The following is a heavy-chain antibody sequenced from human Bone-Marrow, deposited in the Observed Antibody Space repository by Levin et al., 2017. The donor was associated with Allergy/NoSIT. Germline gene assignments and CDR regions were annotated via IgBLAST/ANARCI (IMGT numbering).Heavy chain of an antibody. CDR1: GFTVSNSY. V-gene: IGHV3-53*01. CDR2: IYSGGTT. CDR3: ARDWGPSGCLH. J-gene: IGHJ4*02. D-gene: IGHD6-19*01. Sequence: GGSLRLSCAASGFTVSNSYMTWVRQAPGKGLEWVSLIYSGGTTYYADSVKGRFTISRDSSKNTLYLQMNSLRAEDTAVYYCARDWGPSGCLHWGQGTLVTVSS.